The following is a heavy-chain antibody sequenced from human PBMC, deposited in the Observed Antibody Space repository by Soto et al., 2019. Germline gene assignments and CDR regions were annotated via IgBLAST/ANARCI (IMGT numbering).Heavy chain of an antibody. V-gene: IGHV3-53*01. CDR1: GLTVSSSY. CDR3: ASQLGLDCYDSRKASDY. D-gene: IGHD3-22*01. J-gene: IGHJ4*02. Sequence: PGGSLRLSCAASGLTVSSSYMSWVRQAPGKGLEWVSLIYSGDTTYYADSVRGRFTISRDNSKNTLYLQMNSLRAEDTAVYFCASQLGLDCYDSRKASDYWGQGTLVTVSS. CDR2: IYSGDTT.